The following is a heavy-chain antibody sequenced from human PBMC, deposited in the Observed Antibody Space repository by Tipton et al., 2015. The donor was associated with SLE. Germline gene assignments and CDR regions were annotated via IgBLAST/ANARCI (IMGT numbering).Heavy chain of an antibody. CDR3: ARLQYIFAGMDV. D-gene: IGHD3-3*01. Sequence: LACSVSGGSISSGGYSWSWIRQPPGKGLEWIGFIYHSGSTYYNPSLESRVTISQDRSKNQFSLKLTSVTAADTAVYYCARLQYIFAGMDVWGKGTTVTVSS. V-gene: IGHV4-30-2*01. CDR2: IYHSGST. J-gene: IGHJ6*04. CDR1: GGSISSGGYS.